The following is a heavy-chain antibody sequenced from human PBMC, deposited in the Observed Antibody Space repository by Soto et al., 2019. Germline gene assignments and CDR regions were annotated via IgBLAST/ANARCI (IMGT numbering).Heavy chain of an antibody. D-gene: IGHD2-21*01. CDR2: IKSNIDGGTV. V-gene: IGHV3-15*05. J-gene: IGHJ1*01. Sequence: GGSLRLSCAASGFTFNSAWMNWVRQAPGKWLEWVGRIKSNIDGGTVDYAASVKGRFTISRDDSKSTLYLQMNSLTIEDTAVYYCVSAVIYWGQGTLVTVSS. CDR3: VSAVIY. CDR1: GFTFNSAW.